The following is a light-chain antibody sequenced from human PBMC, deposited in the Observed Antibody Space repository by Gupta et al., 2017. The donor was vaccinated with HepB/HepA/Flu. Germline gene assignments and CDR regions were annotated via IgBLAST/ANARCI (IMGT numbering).Light chain of an antibody. CDR2: DRS. CDR1: SSDVGGYNY. Sequence: SALTQPASVSGSPGQSITISCTGTSSDVGGYNYVSWYQQHPGKVPKLMIDDRSNRPSGVSTRFSGSTSGNTASLTLAGRKAEDEYDYYFSAYTSSTLFGTGTKFTVL. J-gene: IGLJ1*01. V-gene: IGLV2-14*01. CDR3: SAYTSSTL.